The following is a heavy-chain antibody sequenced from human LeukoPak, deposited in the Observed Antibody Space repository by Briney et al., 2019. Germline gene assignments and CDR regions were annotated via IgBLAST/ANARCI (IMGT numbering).Heavy chain of an antibody. CDR3: AKDRYSGSYYEFDY. V-gene: IGHV3-30*18. J-gene: IGHJ4*02. Sequence: GGSLRLSCAASGFTFSRYGMHWVRQAPGKGLEWVAVISYDGSNKYYADSVKGRFTISRDNSKNTLYLQMNSLRAEDTAVYYCAKDRYSGSYYEFDYWGQGTLVTVSS. CDR2: ISYDGSNK. D-gene: IGHD1-26*01. CDR1: GFTFSRYG.